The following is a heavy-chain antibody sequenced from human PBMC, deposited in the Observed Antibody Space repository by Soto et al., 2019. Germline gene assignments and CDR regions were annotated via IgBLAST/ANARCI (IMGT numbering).Heavy chain of an antibody. CDR1: GYSFTTYW. D-gene: IGHD3-10*01. Sequence: GESLKISCKGSGYSFTTYWIGWVRQMPGKGLEWMGIIYPGDSDTKYSPSFQGQVNISADRSTSTAHLQWSSLKASDTAMYYCARSGSGIYELSKYYFYGLDVWGQGTMVTVSS. CDR3: ARSGSGIYELSKYYFYGLDV. J-gene: IGHJ6*02. V-gene: IGHV5-51*01. CDR2: IYPGDSDT.